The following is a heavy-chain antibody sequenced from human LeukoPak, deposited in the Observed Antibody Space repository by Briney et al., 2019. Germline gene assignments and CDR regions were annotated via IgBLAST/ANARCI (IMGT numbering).Heavy chain of an antibody. CDR2: ITSVGDLT. CDR1: GFAFSTFA. Sequence: GGSLRLSCAASGFAFSTFAMSWVRQAPGKGLEWVSSITSVGDLTFYVDSVKGRFTISRDNAKNSLYLQMNSLRAEDTAVYYCATTPPQSDYWGQGTLVTVSS. CDR3: ATTPPQSDY. D-gene: IGHD6-19*01. V-gene: IGHV3-21*01. J-gene: IGHJ4*02.